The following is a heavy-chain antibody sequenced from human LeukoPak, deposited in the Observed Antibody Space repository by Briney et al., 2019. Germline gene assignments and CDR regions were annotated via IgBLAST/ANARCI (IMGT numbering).Heavy chain of an antibody. CDR3: ARVPYYYDSSGYYFDY. J-gene: IGHJ4*02. Sequence: SVKVSCKASGGTFSSYAISWVRQAPGQGLEWMGGVIPIFGTPNDAQKFQGRVTITADESTSTAYMELSSLRSEDTAVYYCARVPYYYDSSGYYFDYWGQGTLVTVSS. V-gene: IGHV1-69*01. D-gene: IGHD3-22*01. CDR2: VIPIFGTP. CDR1: GGTFSSYA.